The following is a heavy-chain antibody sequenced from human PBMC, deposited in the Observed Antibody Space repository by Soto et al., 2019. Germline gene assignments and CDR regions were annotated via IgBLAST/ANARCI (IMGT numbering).Heavy chain of an antibody. J-gene: IGHJ4*02. CDR2: ISGSGGST. V-gene: IGHV3-23*01. CDR3: AYSSTPFDS. D-gene: IGHD6-13*01. Sequence: EVQLLESGGGLVQPGGSLRLSCAASGFTFSSYAMSWVRQAPGKGLEWVSAISGSGGSTYYADSVKGRFTISRDHSKNTLDLQMNSLRAEETDVYYCAYSSTPFDSWGQGTLVTVSS. CDR1: GFTFSSYA.